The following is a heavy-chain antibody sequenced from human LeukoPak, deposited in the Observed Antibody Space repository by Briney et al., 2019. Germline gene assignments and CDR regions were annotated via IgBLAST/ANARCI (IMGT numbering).Heavy chain of an antibody. D-gene: IGHD2-2*01. CDR3: ARDDAVVPGNTDY. V-gene: IGHV3-21*01. CDR2: ISSSSSYI. J-gene: IGHJ4*02. CDR1: GFTFSSYS. Sequence: GGSLRLSCAASGFTFSSYSMNWVRQAPGKGLEWVSSISSSSSYIYYANPVKGRFHISRDNAKNSLYLQMNSLRAEDTAVYYCARDDAVVPGNTDYWGQGTLVTVSS.